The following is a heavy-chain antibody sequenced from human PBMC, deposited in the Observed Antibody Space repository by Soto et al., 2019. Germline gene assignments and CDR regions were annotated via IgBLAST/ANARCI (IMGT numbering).Heavy chain of an antibody. V-gene: IGHV3-21*06. CDR2: ISSSSSYI. CDR3: ALKLGPTDYYFVMDG. J-gene: IGHJ6*02. Sequence: GGSLRLSCPVSGFTFSSYSMNWVRQAPGKGLEWVSSISSSSSYIYYADSVKGRFTISRDNAKNSLYLQMNSLRAEDTAVYYCALKLGPTDYYFVMDGWGQGTTDTGSS. D-gene: IGHD7-27*01. CDR1: GFTFSSYS.